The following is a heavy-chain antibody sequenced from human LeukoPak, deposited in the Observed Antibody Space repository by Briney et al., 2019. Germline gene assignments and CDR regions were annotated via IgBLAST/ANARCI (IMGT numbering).Heavy chain of an antibody. Sequence: GASVTVSFKASGYTFTGYYMHWVRQAPGQGLEWMGWINPNSGGTNYAQKFQGRVTMTSDTSISTAYMELSRLTSDDTAVYYCTKDPEGGSYGYNYFDYWGQGTLVTVSS. V-gene: IGHV1-2*02. J-gene: IGHJ4*02. CDR1: GYTFTGYY. CDR3: TKDPEGGSYGYNYFDY. D-gene: IGHD5-18*01. CDR2: INPNSGGT.